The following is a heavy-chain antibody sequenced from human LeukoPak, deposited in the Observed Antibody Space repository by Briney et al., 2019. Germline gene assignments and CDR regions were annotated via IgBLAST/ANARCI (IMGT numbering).Heavy chain of an antibody. CDR1: GYSISSGYY. D-gene: IGHD5-12*01. V-gene: IGHV4-38-2*02. CDR2: IYHSGST. Sequence: SETLSLTCTVSGYSISSGYYWGWIRQPPGTGLEWIGSIYHSGSTYYNPSLKSRVTISVDTSKNQFSLKLSSVTAADTAVYYCARSEWLRPYYFDYWGQGTLVTVSS. CDR3: ARSEWLRPYYFDY. J-gene: IGHJ4*02.